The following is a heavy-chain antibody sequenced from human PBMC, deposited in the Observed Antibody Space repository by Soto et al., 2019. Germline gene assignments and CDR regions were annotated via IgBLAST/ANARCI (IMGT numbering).Heavy chain of an antibody. CDR2: IYYDGSNE. Sequence: QVQLVESGGVVVQPGRSLRLSCAASGFTFSSYGMHWVRQAPGKGLEWVAVIYYDGSNEYYADSVKGRFTISRDNSKNTLYLQMNSLRAEDTAVYYCARDYSSTSYGFDSWGQGTLVTVPS. J-gene: IGHJ4*02. CDR3: ARDYSSTSYGFDS. V-gene: IGHV3-33*01. CDR1: GFTFSSYG. D-gene: IGHD6-13*01.